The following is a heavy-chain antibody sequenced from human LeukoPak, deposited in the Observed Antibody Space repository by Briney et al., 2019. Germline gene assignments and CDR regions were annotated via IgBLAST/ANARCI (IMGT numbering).Heavy chain of an antibody. D-gene: IGHD6-13*01. J-gene: IGHJ4*02. Sequence: SETLSLTCTVSGGSISSSSYYWGWIRQPPGKGLEWIGSIYYSGSTYYNPSLKSRATISVDTSKNQFSLKLSSVTAADTAVYYCARHVGIAAAVDYWGQGTLVTVSS. CDR3: ARHVGIAAAVDY. CDR1: GGSISSSSYY. V-gene: IGHV4-39*01. CDR2: IYYSGST.